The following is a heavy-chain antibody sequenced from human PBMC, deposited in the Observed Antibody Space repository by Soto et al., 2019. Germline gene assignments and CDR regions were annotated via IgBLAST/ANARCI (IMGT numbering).Heavy chain of an antibody. Sequence: QVQLVQSGAEVKKPGSSVTVSCKASGGTFSSYTISWVRQAPGQGLEWMGGIIPIFGAANYAQKFQGRVTITAAESPSTAYRELSSLRSEETAGYYCARGNHRWLQLWYFDLWGRGTLVTVSS. CDR3: ARGNHRWLQLWYFDL. CDR1: GGTFSSYT. D-gene: IGHD5-12*01. V-gene: IGHV1-69*12. CDR2: IIPIFGAA. J-gene: IGHJ2*01.